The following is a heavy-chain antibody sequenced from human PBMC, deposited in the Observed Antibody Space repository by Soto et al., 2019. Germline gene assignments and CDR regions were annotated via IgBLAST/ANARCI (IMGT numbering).Heavy chain of an antibody. D-gene: IGHD3-16*01. CDR2: INSDGSST. V-gene: IGHV3-74*01. CDR3: ARKLGGGGMDV. Sequence: EVQLVESGGGLVQPGGSLRLSCAASGFTFSSYWMHWVRQAPGKGLVWVSRINSDGSSTTYAGSVKGRFTISRDNAKNTVYLQMNSLRAEDTAVYYCARKLGGGGMDVWGPGTTVAVSS. CDR1: GFTFSSYW. J-gene: IGHJ6*02.